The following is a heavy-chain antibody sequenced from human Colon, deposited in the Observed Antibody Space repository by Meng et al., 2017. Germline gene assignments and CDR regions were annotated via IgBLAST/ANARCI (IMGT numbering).Heavy chain of an antibody. Sequence: QLRPSGPCQVKPPQTLPPTWANSGDSVSSNSAAWNWIRQSPSRGLEWLGRTYYRSKYYNDYALSVKSRITINPDTSKNQFSLQLNSVTPEDTAIYYCARDWGDVRGGFDFWGQGTLVTVSS. V-gene: IGHV6-1*02. CDR3: ARDWGDVRGGFDF. J-gene: IGHJ4*02. CDR1: GDSVSSNSAA. D-gene: IGHD3-10*02. CDR2: TYYRSKYYN.